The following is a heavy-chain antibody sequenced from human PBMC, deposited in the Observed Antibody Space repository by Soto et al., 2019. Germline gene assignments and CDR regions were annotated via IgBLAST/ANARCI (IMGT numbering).Heavy chain of an antibody. D-gene: IGHD3-16*01. CDR3: ARDPYDYVWRTREPVDY. V-gene: IGHV3-21*01. CDR1: GFTFSSYS. CDR2: ISSSSSYI. Sequence: EVQLVESGGGLVKPGGALRLAGAASGFTFSSYSMNWVRQAHGKGREWVSSISSSSSYIAYADAGKGRFTISRENAKHSLYLQINSLRAEDTAVYYCARDPYDYVWRTREPVDYLGQGTLVTVSS. J-gene: IGHJ4*02.